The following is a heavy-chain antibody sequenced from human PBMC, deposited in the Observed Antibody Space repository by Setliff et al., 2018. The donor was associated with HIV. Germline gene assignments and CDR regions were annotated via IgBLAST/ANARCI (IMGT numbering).Heavy chain of an antibody. CDR3: AKALYNFWSGYYSDPSDPPDY. D-gene: IGHD3-3*01. J-gene: IGHJ4*02. Sequence: LRLSCAASRFTFSSYAMSWVRQAPGKGLEWVSVIYSDGSTYYADSVKGRFTISRDNSKNTLYLQMNSLRAEDTAVYYCAKALYNFWSGYYSDPSDPPDYWGQGTLVTVSS. CDR2: IYSDGST. CDR1: RFTFSSYA. V-gene: IGHV3-23*03.